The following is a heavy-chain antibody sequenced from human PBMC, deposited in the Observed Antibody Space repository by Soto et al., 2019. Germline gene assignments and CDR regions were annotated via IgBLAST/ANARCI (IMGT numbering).Heavy chain of an antibody. D-gene: IGHD6-19*01. Sequence: SQTLSLTCAISGDSVSSNSAAWNWIRQSPSRGLEWLGRTYYRSKWYNDYAVSVKSRITINPDTSKNQFSLQLNSVTPEDTAVYYCARDEGGTNSGWYASDALDIWGQGTMVTVSS. CDR3: ARDEGGTNSGWYASDALDI. CDR1: GDSVSSNSAA. V-gene: IGHV6-1*01. J-gene: IGHJ3*02. CDR2: TYYRSKWYN.